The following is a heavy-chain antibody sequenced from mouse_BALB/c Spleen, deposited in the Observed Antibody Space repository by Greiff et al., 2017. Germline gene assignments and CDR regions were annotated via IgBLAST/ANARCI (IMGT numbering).Heavy chain of an antibody. CDR1: GFTFSDYY. Sequence: DVMLVESGGGLVKPGGSLKLSCAASGFTFSDYYMYWVRQTPEKRLEWVATISDGGSYTYYPDSVKGRFTISRDNAKNNLYLQMSSLKSEDTAMYYCAIGPWDPFAMDYWGQGTSVTVSS. CDR2: ISDGGSYT. J-gene: IGHJ4*01. D-gene: IGHD4-1*01. CDR3: AIGPWDPFAMDY. V-gene: IGHV5-4*02.